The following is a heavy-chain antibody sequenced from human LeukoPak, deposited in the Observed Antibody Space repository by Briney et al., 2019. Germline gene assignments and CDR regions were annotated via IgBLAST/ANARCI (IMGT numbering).Heavy chain of an antibody. D-gene: IGHD6-13*01. J-gene: IGHJ5*02. CDR2: IYYSGST. CDR3: AKHSSSWYYMWWFDP. CDR1: GGSISSHY. Sequence: SETLSLTCTVSGGSISSHYWSWIWQPPGKGLEWIGYIYYSGSTNYNPSLKSRVTISVDTSKNQFSLKLSSVTAADTAVYYCAKHSSSWYYMWWFDPWGQGTLVTVSS. V-gene: IGHV4-59*11.